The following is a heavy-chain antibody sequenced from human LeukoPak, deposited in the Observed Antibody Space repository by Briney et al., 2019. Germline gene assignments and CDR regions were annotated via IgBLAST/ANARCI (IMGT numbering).Heavy chain of an antibody. CDR1: GFTFSYYW. V-gene: IGHV3-7*01. J-gene: IGHJ1*01. CDR2: IKQDGSEK. CDR3: ARVGLYPYFQH. D-gene: IGHD3/OR15-3a*01. Sequence: GGSLRLSCAASGFTFSYYWMSWVRQAPGKGLEWVANIKQDGSEKYYVDSVKGRFTISRDNAKNSLYVQMNSLRAEDTAVYYCARVGLYPYFQHWGQGTLVTVSS.